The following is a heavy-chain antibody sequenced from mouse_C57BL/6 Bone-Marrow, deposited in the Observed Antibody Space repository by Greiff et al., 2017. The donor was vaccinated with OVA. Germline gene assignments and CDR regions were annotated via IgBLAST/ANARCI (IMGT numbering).Heavy chain of an antibody. CDR3: ARWLDGMDY. J-gene: IGHJ4*01. CDR2: FNPNYGTT. Sequence: EVQLQQSGPELVKPGASVKISCKASGYSFTDYNMHWVKQSNGKSLEWIGLFNPNYGTTRYNQKFKGKATLTVDQSSSTAYMQLNSLTSEEAAVYYCARWLDGMDYWGQGTTVTVSS. CDR1: GYSFTDYN. V-gene: IGHV1-39*01. D-gene: IGHD2-2*01.